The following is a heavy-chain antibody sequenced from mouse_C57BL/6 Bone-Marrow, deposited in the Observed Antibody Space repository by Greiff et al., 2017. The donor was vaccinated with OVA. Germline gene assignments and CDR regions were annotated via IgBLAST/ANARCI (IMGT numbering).Heavy chain of an antibody. CDR3: ARLLWLRRFDY. Sequence: EVQLVESGGDLVKPGGSLKLSCAASGFTFSSYGMSWVRQTPDKRLEWVATISSGGSYTYYPDSVKGRFNISRDNAKNTLYLQMSSLKSEDTAMYYCARLLWLRRFDYWGQGTTLTVSS. V-gene: IGHV5-6*01. D-gene: IGHD2-2*01. CDR1: GFTFSSYG. J-gene: IGHJ2*01. CDR2: ISSGGSYT.